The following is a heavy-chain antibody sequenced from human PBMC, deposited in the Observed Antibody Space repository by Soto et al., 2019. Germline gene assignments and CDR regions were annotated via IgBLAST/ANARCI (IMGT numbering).Heavy chain of an antibody. CDR1: GGSFSGYY. V-gene: IGHV4-34*01. J-gene: IGHJ4*02. Sequence: SETLSLTCAVYGGSFSGYYWSWIRQPPGKGLEWIGEINHSGSTNYNPSLKSRVTISVDTSNNQFSLKLSSVTAADTAVYYCARGSGVYCSSTSCYHNYWGQGTLVTVSS. CDR3: ARGSGVYCSSTSCYHNY. D-gene: IGHD2-2*01. CDR2: INHSGST.